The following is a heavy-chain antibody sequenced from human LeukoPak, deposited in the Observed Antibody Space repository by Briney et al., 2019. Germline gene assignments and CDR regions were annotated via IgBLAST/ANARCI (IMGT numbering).Heavy chain of an antibody. CDR1: GLTFDDYA. J-gene: IGHJ4*02. CDR2: LNWNGDST. V-gene: IGHV3-20*03. Sequence: GRSLTLSYAPSGLTFDDYAMHWVRQAPGKWLEWLSVLNWNGDSTGYADSVKGRFTLSRDKAKNSLYLQMNSLRAEDTAFYYCARGYTGYDWGNLFDYWGQGTLVTVSS. CDR3: ARGYTGYDWGNLFDY. D-gene: IGHD5-12*01.